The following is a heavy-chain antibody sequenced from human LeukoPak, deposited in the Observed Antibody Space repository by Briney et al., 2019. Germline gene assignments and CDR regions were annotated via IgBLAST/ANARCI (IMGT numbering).Heavy chain of an antibody. V-gene: IGHV3-23*01. CDR3: ARSVTTVSTSPYY. J-gene: IGHJ4*02. CDR1: GFTFTSYD. Sequence: GGSLRLSCAASGFTFTSYDMSWVRQAPEKGLEWVSAISGSGGSTYHADSVKGRFTISRDNSKNTVYLQMNSLRAEDTAVYYCARSVTTVSTSPYYWGQGTLVTVSS. D-gene: IGHD4-17*01. CDR2: ISGSGGST.